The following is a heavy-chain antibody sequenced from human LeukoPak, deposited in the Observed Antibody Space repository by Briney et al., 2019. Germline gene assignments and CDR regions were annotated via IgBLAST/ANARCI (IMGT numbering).Heavy chain of an antibody. CDR1: GGSISSYY. CDR2: IYYSGST. J-gene: IGHJ4*02. CDR3: ARADSSGYYFGY. V-gene: IGHV4-59*01. Sequence: SETLSLTCTGSGGSISSYYWSWIRQPPGKGLEWIGHIYYSGSTNYNPSLKSRVTISVDTSKNQFSLKLSSVTAADTAVYYCARADSSGYYFGYWGQGTLVIVSS. D-gene: IGHD3-22*01.